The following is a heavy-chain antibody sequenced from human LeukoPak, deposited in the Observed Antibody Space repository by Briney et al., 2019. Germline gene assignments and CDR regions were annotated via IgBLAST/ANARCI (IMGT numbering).Heavy chain of an antibody. Sequence: SSVNVSCKASGGTFSSYSISWVRQAPGQGLEWMGGIIPIFGTTNYAQKLQGRVSITADESTSTGYMELSSLRSEDTAVYYCARGMVRGVIIKSEMYFDYWGQGTLVTVSS. CDR2: IIPIFGTT. CDR3: ARGMVRGVIIKSEMYFDY. J-gene: IGHJ4*02. D-gene: IGHD3-10*01. CDR1: GGTFSSYS. V-gene: IGHV1-69*13.